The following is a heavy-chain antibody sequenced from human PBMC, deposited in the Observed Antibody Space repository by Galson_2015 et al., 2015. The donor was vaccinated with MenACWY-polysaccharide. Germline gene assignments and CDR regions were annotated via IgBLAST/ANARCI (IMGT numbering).Heavy chain of an antibody. CDR1: ALTFSSYW. J-gene: IGHJ4*02. D-gene: IGHD5-18*01. V-gene: IGHV3-7*01. Sequence: SLRLSCAASALTFSSYWMSWVRQAPGKGLEWVANINLDGRDKYYVDSVRGRFTISRDNARNSLYLQMNSLRVEDMAVYYCARQRGYSYGYNDYWGQGTLVTVSS. CDR2: INLDGRDK. CDR3: ARQRGYSYGYNDY.